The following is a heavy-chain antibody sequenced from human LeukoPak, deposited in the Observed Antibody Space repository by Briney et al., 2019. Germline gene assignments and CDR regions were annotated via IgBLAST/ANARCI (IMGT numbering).Heavy chain of an antibody. CDR3: AKDPGPTAAAASGYFDY. CDR2: IRYDGSNK. D-gene: IGHD6-13*01. Sequence: GGSLRLSCAASGFTFSSYGMHWVRQAPGKGLEWVAFIRYDGSNKYYADSVKGRFTISRDNSKNTLYLQMNSLRAEDTAVYYCAKDPGPTAAAASGYFDYWGQGTLVTVSS. CDR1: GFTFSSYG. J-gene: IGHJ4*02. V-gene: IGHV3-30*02.